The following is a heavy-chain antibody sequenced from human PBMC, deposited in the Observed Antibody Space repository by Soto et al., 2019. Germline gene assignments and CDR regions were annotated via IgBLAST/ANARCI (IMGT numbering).Heavy chain of an antibody. V-gene: IGHV3-23*01. Sequence: HPGGSLRLSCAASGFTFSSYAMSWVRQAPGKGLEWVSAISGSGGSTYYADSVKGRFTISRDNSKNTLYLQMNSLRAEDTAVYYCANDYYGSGSYKRVTLDYYYYYGMDVWGQGTTVTVSS. D-gene: IGHD3-10*01. CDR3: ANDYYGSGSYKRVTLDYYYYYGMDV. CDR1: GFTFSSYA. J-gene: IGHJ6*02. CDR2: ISGSGGST.